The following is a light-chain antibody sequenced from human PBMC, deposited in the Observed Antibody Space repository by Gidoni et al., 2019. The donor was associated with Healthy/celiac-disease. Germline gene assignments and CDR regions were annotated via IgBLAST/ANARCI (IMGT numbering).Light chain of an antibody. CDR2: AAS. Sequence: DIQMTQSPSSVSASVGDRVTITCRASQDVTSWLAWYQQKPGKAPKLLIYAASSLQSGVPSRFSGSGSGTDFTLTISSLQPEDFATYYCQQANSSPTFGGGTKVEIK. CDR1: QDVTSW. J-gene: IGKJ4*01. V-gene: IGKV1-12*01. CDR3: QQANSSPT.